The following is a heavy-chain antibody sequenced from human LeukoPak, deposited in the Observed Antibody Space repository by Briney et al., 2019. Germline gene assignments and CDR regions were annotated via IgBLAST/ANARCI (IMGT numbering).Heavy chain of an antibody. CDR3: AKDRGYSAYGLFDY. CDR1: GFTFSSSA. CDR2: ISGSGGST. V-gene: IGHV3-23*01. D-gene: IGHD5-12*01. J-gene: IGHJ4*02. Sequence: GGSLRLSCAASGFTFSSSAMNWVRRAPGKGLEWVSAISGSGGSTYYADSVKGRFTISRDNSRNTLYLQMNSLRPEDTALYYCAKDRGYSAYGLFDYWGQGTLVTVSS.